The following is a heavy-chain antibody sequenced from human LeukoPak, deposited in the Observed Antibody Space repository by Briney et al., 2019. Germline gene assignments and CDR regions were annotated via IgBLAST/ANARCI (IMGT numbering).Heavy chain of an antibody. V-gene: IGHV3-30*03. CDR2: ISYDGSNK. J-gene: IGHJ3*02. Sequence: GGSLRLSCAASGFTFSSYGMHWVRQAPGKGLEWVAVISYDGSNKYYADSVKGRFTLSRDTSKNTLFLQMNSLRAEDTAVYFCARYSFQFTNSPLYHDAFDIWGQGMMVTVSS. D-gene: IGHD2-2*01. CDR3: ARYSFQFTNSPLYHDAFDI. CDR1: GFTFSSYG.